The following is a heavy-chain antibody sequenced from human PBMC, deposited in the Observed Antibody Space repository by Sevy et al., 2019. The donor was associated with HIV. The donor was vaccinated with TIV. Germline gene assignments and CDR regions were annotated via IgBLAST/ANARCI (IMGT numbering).Heavy chain of an antibody. CDR2: ISGSGGST. CDR1: GFTFSSYA. CDR3: AKDQDISGLRELLPYYYYGMDV. V-gene: IGHV3-23*01. J-gene: IGHJ6*02. D-gene: IGHD1-26*01. Sequence: GGSLRLSCVASGFTFSSYAMSWVRQAPGKGLEWVSAISGSGGSTYYADSVKGRFTISRDNSKNTLYLQMNSLRAEDTAVYYCAKDQDISGLRELLPYYYYGMDVWGQGTTVTVSS.